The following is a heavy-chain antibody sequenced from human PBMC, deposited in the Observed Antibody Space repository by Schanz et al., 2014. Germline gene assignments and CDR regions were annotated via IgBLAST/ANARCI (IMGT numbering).Heavy chain of an antibody. CDR2: ISSSGSYI. D-gene: IGHD2-2*01. J-gene: IGHJ4*02. CDR3: AKDLLYGAPMPLNHLDY. Sequence: EVHLVESGGGLVKRGGSLRLSCAASGFTISSYSMNWVRQAPGKGLEWVSSISSSGSYIYYADSVKGRFSISRDNAKNSLFLQMNRLRAEDTAVYYCAKDLLYGAPMPLNHLDYWGQGTLXTVSS. CDR1: GFTISSYS. V-gene: IGHV3-21*04.